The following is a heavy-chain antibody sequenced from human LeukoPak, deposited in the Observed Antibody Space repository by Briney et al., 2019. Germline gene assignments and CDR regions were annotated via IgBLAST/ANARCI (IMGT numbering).Heavy chain of an antibody. Sequence: ASVMVSCKASGDTVTSYGICWVRQATGQWLEWMGCISAYNGNTNYAQKLQGRVTMTTDTSTSTAYMELRSLRSDDTAVYYCARDRRTYYDFWSGYHNWFDPWGQGTLVTVSS. V-gene: IGHV1-18*01. CDR3: ARDRRTYYDFWSGYHNWFDP. J-gene: IGHJ5*02. CDR2: ISAYNGNT. D-gene: IGHD3-3*01. CDR1: GDTVTSYG.